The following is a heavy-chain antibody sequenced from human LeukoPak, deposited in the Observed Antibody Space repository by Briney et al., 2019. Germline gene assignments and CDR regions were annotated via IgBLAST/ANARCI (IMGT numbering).Heavy chain of an antibody. CDR1: GFTFSSYG. V-gene: IGHV3-64*01. J-gene: IGHJ4*02. Sequence: GGSLRLSCAASGFTFSSYGLHWVRQAPGKGLEYVSAISRNGSSTNYANSVKGRFTISRDNSKNTLYLQMNSLRAEDTAVYYCARGGPAAGRFDYWGQGTLVTVSS. D-gene: IGHD6-13*01. CDR2: ISRNGSST. CDR3: ARGGPAAGRFDY.